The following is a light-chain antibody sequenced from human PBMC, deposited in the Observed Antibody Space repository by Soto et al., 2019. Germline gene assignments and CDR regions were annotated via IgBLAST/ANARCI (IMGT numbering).Light chain of an antibody. CDR3: QQYGSSPWT. Sequence: ETVLTQSPGTLSLSPGERATLSCRASQTIRSNYYAWYRQTPGQAPRLHIYGASNRDTGIADRFSGSGSGTDFSLISSRLKPEDFALYYCQQYGSSPWTVLQRPKVGIK. J-gene: IGKJ1*01. V-gene: IGKV3-20*01. CDR1: QTIRSNY. CDR2: GAS.